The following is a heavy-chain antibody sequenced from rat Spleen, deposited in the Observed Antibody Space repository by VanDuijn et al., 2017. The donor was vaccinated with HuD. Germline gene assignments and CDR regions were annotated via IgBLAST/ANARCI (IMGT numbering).Heavy chain of an antibody. CDR1: GFTFSSNW. CDR3: ARQDGGPTPFDY. J-gene: IGHJ3*01. D-gene: IGHD3-4*01. CDR2: ITNTGGNT. Sequence: EVQLVESGGGLVQPGSPLKLSCAASGFTFSSNWLNWIRQAPGKGLEWVASITNTGGNTYYPDSVKGRFTISRDSAKSTLYLQMDSLRSEDTASYYCARQDGGPTPFDYWGQGTLVTVSS. V-gene: IGHV5-31*01.